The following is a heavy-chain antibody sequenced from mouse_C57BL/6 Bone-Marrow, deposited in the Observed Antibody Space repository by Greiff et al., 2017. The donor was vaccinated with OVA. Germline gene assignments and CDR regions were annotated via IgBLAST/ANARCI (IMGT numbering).Heavy chain of an antibody. J-gene: IGHJ4*01. D-gene: IGHD1-1*01. CDR2: INPYNGGT. CDR3: ARKRYYGSSLYYAMDY. V-gene: IGHV1-19*01. CDR1: GYTFTDYY. Sequence: EVMLVESGPVLVKPGASVKMSCKASGYTFTDYYMNWVKQSHGKSLEWIGVINPYNGGTSYNQKFKGKATLTVDKSSSTAYMELNSLTSEDSAVYYCARKRYYGSSLYYAMDYWGQGTSVTVSS.